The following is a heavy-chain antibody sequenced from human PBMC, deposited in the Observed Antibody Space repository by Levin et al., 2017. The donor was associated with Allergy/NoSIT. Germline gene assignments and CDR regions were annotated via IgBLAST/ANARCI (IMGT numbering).Heavy chain of an antibody. Sequence: GGSLRLSCVASGFTFSGHAMSWVRQAPGKGLEWVSAIPSNGYNTYYADSVKGRFTISRDNSKNTLYVEMHSLRAEDTAVYYCARYDDEAMIDYWGRGTLVTVSS. J-gene: IGHJ4*02. D-gene: IGHD3-16*01. CDR1: GFTFSGHA. CDR3: ARYDDEAMIDY. V-gene: IGHV3-23*01. CDR2: IPSNGYNT.